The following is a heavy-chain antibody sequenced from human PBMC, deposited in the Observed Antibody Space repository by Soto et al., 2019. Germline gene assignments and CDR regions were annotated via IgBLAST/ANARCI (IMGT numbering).Heavy chain of an antibody. Sequence: QVQLVQSGAEVKKPGSSVKVSCKASGGTFSSYAISWVRQAPGQGLEWMGGIIPIFGTANYAQKFQGRVTITADESTSTAYMELSSLRSEDTAVYYCARGDIVVVVAATLDYYYGMDVWGQGTTVTVSS. CDR2: IIPIFGTA. D-gene: IGHD2-15*01. V-gene: IGHV1-69*12. CDR1: GGTFSSYA. J-gene: IGHJ6*02. CDR3: ARGDIVVVVAATLDYYYGMDV.